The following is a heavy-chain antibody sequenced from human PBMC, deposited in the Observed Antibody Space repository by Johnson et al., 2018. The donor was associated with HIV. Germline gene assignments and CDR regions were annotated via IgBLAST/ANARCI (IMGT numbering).Heavy chain of an antibody. CDR3: ARLRWGSGDPLHDAFDV. D-gene: IGHD2-21*01. Sequence: MLLVESGGGVARPGGSLRLSCAASGFTFSSYWMHWVRQAPGKGLVWVSRINSDGSSTSYADSVKGRFTISRDNAKNTLYLQMNSLRVEDTAVYYCARLRWGSGDPLHDAFDVWGQGTMVTVSS. CDR1: GFTFSSYW. V-gene: IGHV3-74*02. J-gene: IGHJ3*01. CDR2: INSDGSST.